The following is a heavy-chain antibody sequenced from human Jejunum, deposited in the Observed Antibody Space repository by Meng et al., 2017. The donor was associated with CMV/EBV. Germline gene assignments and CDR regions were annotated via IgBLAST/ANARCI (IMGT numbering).Heavy chain of an antibody. V-gene: IGHV1-2*06. CDR1: GYSFSDYN. CDR3: ARFTVAMGAY. D-gene: IGHD4-17*01. J-gene: IGHJ4*02. Sequence: SCKASGYSFSDYNVNWVRQAPGQGLEWMGRINAKSGDTKYAQKFQGRVTMTRDTSISTGYMELSSLTSDDTAIYYCARFTVAMGAYWGQGTLVTVSS. CDR2: INAKSGDT.